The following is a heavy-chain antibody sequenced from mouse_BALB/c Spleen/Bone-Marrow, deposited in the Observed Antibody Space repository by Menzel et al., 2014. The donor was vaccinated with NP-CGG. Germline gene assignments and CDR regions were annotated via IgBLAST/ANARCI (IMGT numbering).Heavy chain of an antibody. V-gene: IGHV5-6*01. CDR1: GFTFSSYG. J-gene: IGHJ2*01. Sequence: EVQLVESGGDLVKPGGSLKLSCAASGFTFSSYGMSWVRQTPDKRLEWVATISSGGSYTYYPDSVKGRFTISRDNAKNTLYLRMSSLKSEDTAMYYCARPTTVVATGGSFDYWGQGTTLTVSS. CDR3: ARPTTVVATGGSFDY. D-gene: IGHD1-1*01. CDR2: ISSGGSYT.